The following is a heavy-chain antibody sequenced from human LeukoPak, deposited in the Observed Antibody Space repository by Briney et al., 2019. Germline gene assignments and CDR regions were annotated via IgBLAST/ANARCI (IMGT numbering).Heavy chain of an antibody. CDR2: ISDSGGNT. J-gene: IGHJ4*02. Sequence: GGSLRLSCAASGFTFSSYSMNWVRQAPGKGLEWVSGISDSGGNTYYADSVKGRFTISRDNSKNTLYLQMNSLRAEDTAVYYCAKHNITWTHFDYWGQGTLVTVSS. CDR3: AKHNITWTHFDY. D-gene: IGHD1-1*01. CDR1: GFTFSSYS. V-gene: IGHV3-23*01.